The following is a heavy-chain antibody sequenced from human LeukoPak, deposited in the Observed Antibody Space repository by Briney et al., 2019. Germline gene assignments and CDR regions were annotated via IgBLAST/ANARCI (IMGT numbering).Heavy chain of an antibody. D-gene: IGHD6-13*01. CDR3: ARLTSSWSFDY. CDR2: ISPDGSDT. V-gene: IGHV5-51*01. Sequence: HGESLKISCKGSGYSFTNYWIGWVRQMPGKGLEWMGIISPDGSDTRYSPSFQGQATISADKSITTAYLQWSSLKASDTAMYYCARLTSSWSFDYWGQGTLVTVSS. CDR1: GYSFTNYW. J-gene: IGHJ4*02.